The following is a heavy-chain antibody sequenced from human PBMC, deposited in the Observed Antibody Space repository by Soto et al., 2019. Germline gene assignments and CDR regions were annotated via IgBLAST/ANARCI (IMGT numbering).Heavy chain of an antibody. V-gene: IGHV3-23*01. Sequence: GGSLRLSCAASGFTFSSYAMHWVRQAPGKGLEWVSVISGSGSGTYYADSVKGRFIISRDNSKNTLYLQMNSLRAEDAALYYCAKDLSGTYYDFDYWGQGTLVTVSS. J-gene: IGHJ4*02. CDR3: AKDLSGTYYDFDY. D-gene: IGHD1-26*01. CDR1: GFTFSSYA. CDR2: ISGSGSGT.